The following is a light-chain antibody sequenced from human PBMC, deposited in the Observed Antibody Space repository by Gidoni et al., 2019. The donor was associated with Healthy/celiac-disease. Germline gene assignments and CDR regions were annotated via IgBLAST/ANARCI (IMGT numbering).Light chain of an antibody. V-gene: IGKV1-39*01. CDR3: QQRYSTPPIT. J-gene: IGKJ5*01. Sequence: DIQMTQSPSSLSASVGDRVTITCRASQHISSYLTWYQQNPGKAAKLLLYAASSLQSGVPSRFSSSGSGTAFTPTIISLQPEDYATYYCQQRYSTPPITFGQGTRLEIK. CDR2: AAS. CDR1: QHISSY.